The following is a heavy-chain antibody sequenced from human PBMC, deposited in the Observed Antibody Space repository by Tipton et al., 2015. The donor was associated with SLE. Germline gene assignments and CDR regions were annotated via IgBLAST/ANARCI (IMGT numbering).Heavy chain of an antibody. CDR3: VVCSPSSCSYFDY. J-gene: IGHJ4*02. CDR2: IFYSGGT. Sequence: TLPLTCTVSGGSIRSSSYYWVWIRQPPGKGLEWIGIIFYSGGTYSNPSLKSRVSMSVDTSKDQFSLKLSSVTAAGTAEYYCVVCSPSSCSYFDYWGQGRLVTVSS. D-gene: IGHD2-2*01. V-gene: IGHV4-39*07. CDR1: GGSIRSSSYY.